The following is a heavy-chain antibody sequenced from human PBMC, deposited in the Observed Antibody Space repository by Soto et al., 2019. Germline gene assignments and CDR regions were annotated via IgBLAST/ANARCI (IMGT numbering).Heavy chain of an antibody. D-gene: IGHD2-8*01. V-gene: IGHV3-15*01. CDR3: TTGRYCNNGVCYWPAYW. J-gene: IGHJ4*02. CDR2: IKSKTDGGTT. Sequence: SXIVSCAASGFTFSNAWMSWVRQAPGKGLEWVGRIKSKTDGGTTDYAAPVKGRFTISRDDSKKTLYLQMNSLKTEDTAVYYCTTGRYCNNGVCYWPAYWWGQGTLVTASS. CDR1: GFTFSNAW.